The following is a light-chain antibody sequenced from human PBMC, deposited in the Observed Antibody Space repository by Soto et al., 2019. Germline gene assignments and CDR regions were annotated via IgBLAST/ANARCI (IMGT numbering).Light chain of an antibody. CDR3: QQSYSTPPLT. CDR1: QTISSY. V-gene: IGKV1-39*01. Sequence: DIQMTQSTSSLSASVGDRVTITCRASQTISSYLNWYQQKPGKAPKLLIYAASSLQSGVPSRFSGSGSGTNFTLTISSLQPEDFATYYCQQSYSTPPLTFAQGTKVEIK. CDR2: AAS. J-gene: IGKJ1*01.